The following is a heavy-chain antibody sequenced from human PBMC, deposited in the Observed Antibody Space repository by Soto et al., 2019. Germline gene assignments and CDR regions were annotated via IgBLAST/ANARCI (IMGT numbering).Heavy chain of an antibody. Sequence: GCLRLACTASGFTFSMFSMHWVRQAPGKGLEYVSVISSNGDSTYYADSVKGRFTISRDNSKNTLYLQMSSLRAVDTAVYYCVHPRSTVQIPPTWGQGTLVTVYS. CDR3: VHPRSTVQIPPT. CDR2: ISSNGDST. J-gene: IGHJ5*02. V-gene: IGHV3-64D*06. D-gene: IGHD4-17*01. CDR1: GFTFSMFS.